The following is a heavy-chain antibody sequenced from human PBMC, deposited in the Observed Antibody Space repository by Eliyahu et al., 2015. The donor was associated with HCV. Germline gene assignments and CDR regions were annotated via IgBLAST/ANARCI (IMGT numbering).Heavy chain of an antibody. CDR2: ISSSSSYI. V-gene: IGHV3-21*01. CDR3: ARDQGHRYYYYGMDV. CDR1: XVTFXSYS. Sequence: EVQLVESGGGLVKPGGSLRXSCAASXVTFXSYSINGVRXATGKGLEGVSSISSSSSYIYYADSVKGRFTISRDNAKNSLYLQMNSLRAEDTAVYYCARDQGHRYYYYGMDVWGQGTTVTVSS. J-gene: IGHJ6*02.